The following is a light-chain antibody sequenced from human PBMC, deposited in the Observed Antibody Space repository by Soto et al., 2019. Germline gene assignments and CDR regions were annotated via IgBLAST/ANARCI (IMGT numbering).Light chain of an antibody. J-gene: IGKJ1*01. Sequence: DIQMTQSPSSMSASVGDRVTITCRASQSVSSSLNWYQQKPGKAPKLLIYAASSLQTGVPSRLSGSGSGTDFTLNLSSLQPEDFATYYCQQSDRTPPTFGQGTKVEIK. CDR3: QQSDRTPPT. V-gene: IGKV1-39*01. CDR2: AAS. CDR1: QSVSSS.